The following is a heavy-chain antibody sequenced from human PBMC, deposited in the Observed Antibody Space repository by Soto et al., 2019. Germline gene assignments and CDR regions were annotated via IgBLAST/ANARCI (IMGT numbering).Heavy chain of an antibody. V-gene: IGHV3-23*01. D-gene: IGHD1-7*01. J-gene: IGHJ4*02. CDR2: MSGSSSTT. CDR1: GLTFSHYA. CDR3: AKNQERELPRVIDF. Sequence: GGSLRLSCATSGLTFSHYAMSWVRQAPGGGLEWVSSMSGSSSTTYYADSVRGRFTISRDRSKNTLYLQMSSLRAEDTALYYCAKNQERELPRVIDFWGQGTLVTVYS.